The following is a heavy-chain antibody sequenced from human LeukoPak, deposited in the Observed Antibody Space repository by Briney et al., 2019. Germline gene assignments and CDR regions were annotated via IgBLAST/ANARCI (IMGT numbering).Heavy chain of an antibody. V-gene: IGHV3-48*03. J-gene: IGHJ4*02. Sequence: GGPLRLSCAASGFTFSNYEMNWVRQAPGKGLEWVSYISSSGNTKYYADSVKGRFTISRDNARNSLYLQMNSLRAEDTAVYYCARGSPYFDYWGQGTLVTVSS. CDR2: ISSSGNTK. CDR1: GFTFSNYE. CDR3: ARGSPYFDY.